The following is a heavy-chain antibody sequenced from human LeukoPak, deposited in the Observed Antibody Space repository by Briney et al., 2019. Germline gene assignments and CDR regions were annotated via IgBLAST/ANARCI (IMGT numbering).Heavy chain of an antibody. J-gene: IGHJ4*02. CDR2: INPNSGGT. V-gene: IGHV1-2*02. D-gene: IGHD3-22*01. CDR1: GYTFTGYY. Sequence: ASVKVSCKASGYTFTGYYIHWVRQAPGQGLEWVGWINPNSGGTNYAQKFQGRVTMTRDTSISTAYMELTRLRSDDTAVYYCARDRDYYDSSGYYRGAVDYWGQGTLVTVSS. CDR3: ARDRDYYDSSGYYRGAVDY.